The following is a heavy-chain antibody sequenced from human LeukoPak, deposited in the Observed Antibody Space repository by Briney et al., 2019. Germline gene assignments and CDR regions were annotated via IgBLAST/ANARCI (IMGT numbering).Heavy chain of an antibody. D-gene: IGHD3-22*01. CDR2: ISAYNGNT. J-gene: IGHJ4*02. CDR3: ARVDDSLIDY. Sequence: ASVKVSCKASGHTFTSYGISWVRQAPGQGLEWMAWISAYNGNTNYAQKLQCRVTMTADTSTSTAYMELRSLRSDDTAVYYCARVDDSLIDYWGQGTLVTVSS. CDR1: GHTFTSYG. V-gene: IGHV1-18*01.